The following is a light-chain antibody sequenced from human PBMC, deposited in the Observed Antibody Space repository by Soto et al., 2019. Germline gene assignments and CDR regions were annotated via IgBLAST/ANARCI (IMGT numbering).Light chain of an antibody. Sequence: EIVLTQSPATLSLSPGERATLSCRASQSVSSYLAWYQQKPGQAPRPLIYDASNRATGIPARFSGSGSGTDFTLTISSLEPEDFAVYYCQQRSNWPPDKYTFGQGTKLEI. CDR3: QQRSNWPPDKYT. CDR1: QSVSSY. J-gene: IGKJ2*01. CDR2: DAS. V-gene: IGKV3-11*01.